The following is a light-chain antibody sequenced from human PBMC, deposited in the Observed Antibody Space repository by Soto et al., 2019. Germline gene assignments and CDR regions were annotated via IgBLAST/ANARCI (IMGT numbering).Light chain of an antibody. V-gene: IGKV1-39*01. Sequence: DIQMTQSPSSLSASVGDRVTITCRASQSIRRYLNWYQQKPGIAPRLLIFAASSLQSGVPSRFNGSASGTDFTLTINGLQPEDFATYYCQQTYSSPRTFGQGTKV. CDR2: AAS. J-gene: IGKJ1*01. CDR3: QQTYSSPRT. CDR1: QSIRRY.